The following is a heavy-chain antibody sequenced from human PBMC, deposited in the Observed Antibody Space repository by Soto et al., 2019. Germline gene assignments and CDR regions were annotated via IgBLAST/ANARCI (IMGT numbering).Heavy chain of an antibody. V-gene: IGHV4-30-4*01. CDR1: GGSISSGDYK. J-gene: IGHJ4*02. D-gene: IGHD4-4*01. Sequence: QVQLQESGPGLVKPSQTLSLTCTVSGGSISSGDYKWSWIRQPPGKGLEWIGYIYYNGYNYKTPSLKSRVTMSVDTSKNLFSLKLSSVTAADTAVYYCARSDNYVPFEYWGQGTLVTVSS. CDR3: ARSDNYVPFEY. CDR2: IYYNGYN.